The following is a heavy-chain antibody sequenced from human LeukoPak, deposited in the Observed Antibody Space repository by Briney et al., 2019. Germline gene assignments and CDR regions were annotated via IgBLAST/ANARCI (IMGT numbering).Heavy chain of an antibody. CDR2: INHSGST. CDR3: ARFYYDSSGSYYYYMDV. J-gene: IGHJ6*03. Sequence: PSETLSLTCAVYGGSFSGYYWTWIRQPPGKGLEWIGEINHSGSTNYNPSLKSRVSISVDTSKNQFSLKLSSVTAADTAVYYCARFYYDSSGSYYYYMDVWGKGTTVTVSS. V-gene: IGHV4-34*01. D-gene: IGHD3-22*01. CDR1: GGSFSGYY.